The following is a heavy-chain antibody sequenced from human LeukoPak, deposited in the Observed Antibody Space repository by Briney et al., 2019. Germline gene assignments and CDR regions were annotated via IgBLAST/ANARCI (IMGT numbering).Heavy chain of an antibody. D-gene: IGHD1-26*01. J-gene: IGHJ3*02. CDR2: ISGSGGST. CDR1: GFTFSNAW. CDR3: AKDRSRWELRDAFDI. V-gene: IGHV3-23*01. Sequence: GGSLRLSCAASGFTFSNAWMSWVRQAPGRGLEWVSAISGSGGSTYYADSVKGRFTISRDNSKNTLYLQMNSLRAEDTAVYYCAKDRSRWELRDAFDIWGQGTMVTVSS.